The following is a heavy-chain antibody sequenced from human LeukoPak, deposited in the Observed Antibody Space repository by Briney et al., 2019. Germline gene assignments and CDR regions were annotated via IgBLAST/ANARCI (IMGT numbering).Heavy chain of an antibody. Sequence: PGGSLRLSCAASGFTFSSYGMHWVRQAPGKGLEWVAFIRYDGSNKYYADSVKGRFTISRDNSKNTLYLQMNSLRAEDTAVYYCARLDYYGSGSYLSVFSDYWGQGTLVTVSS. CDR1: GFTFSSYG. CDR2: IRYDGSNK. D-gene: IGHD3-10*01. V-gene: IGHV3-30*02. CDR3: ARLDYYGSGSYLSVFSDY. J-gene: IGHJ4*02.